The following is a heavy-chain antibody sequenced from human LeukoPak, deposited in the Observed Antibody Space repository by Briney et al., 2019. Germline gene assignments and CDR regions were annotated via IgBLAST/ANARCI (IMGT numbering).Heavy chain of an antibody. J-gene: IGHJ4*02. Sequence: PSETLSLTCTVSGGSISSYYWSWIRQPPGKGLEWIGYIYYSGSTNYNPSLKSRVTISVDTSKNLFSLKLSSVTAADTAVYYCARFGRDGYNGYFDYWGQGTLVTVSS. D-gene: IGHD5-24*01. V-gene: IGHV4-59*01. CDR2: IYYSGST. CDR1: GGSISSYY. CDR3: ARFGRDGYNGYFDY.